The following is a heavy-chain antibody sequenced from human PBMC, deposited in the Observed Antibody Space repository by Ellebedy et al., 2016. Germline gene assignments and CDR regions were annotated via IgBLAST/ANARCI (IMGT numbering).Heavy chain of an antibody. CDR3: YYGHYSAS. V-gene: IGHV3-23*01. J-gene: IGHJ4*02. CDR1: GFTFRNFF. CDR2: ISGDGDTT. D-gene: IGHD4-17*01. Sequence: GESLKISCVASGFTFRNFFMSWVRQAPGGGLEWISTISGDGDTTFSADSVKGRFTISRDNSRNTVYLQMNSLRAEDTAVYYCYYGHYSASWGQGTLVTVSS.